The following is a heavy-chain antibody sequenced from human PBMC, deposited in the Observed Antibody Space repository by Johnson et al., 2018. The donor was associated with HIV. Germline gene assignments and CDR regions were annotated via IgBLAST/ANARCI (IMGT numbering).Heavy chain of an antibody. CDR3: ARAQEGINYYDSSGYRMFGAFDI. Sequence: QVQLMESGGGVVQPGRSLRLSCAASGFTFSTYAMHWVRQAPGKGLEWVAVISYDGSNKYYADSVKGRFTISRDNSKDTLYLQMNSLRAGDTAVYYCARAQEGINYYDSSGYRMFGAFDIWGQGTMVTVSS. J-gene: IGHJ3*02. CDR1: GFTFSTYA. V-gene: IGHV3-30*14. D-gene: IGHD3-22*01. CDR2: ISYDGSNK.